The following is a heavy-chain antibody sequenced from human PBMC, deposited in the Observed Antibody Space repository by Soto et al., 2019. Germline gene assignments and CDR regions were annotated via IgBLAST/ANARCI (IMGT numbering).Heavy chain of an antibody. CDR3: AKKSAAAGIAPFYYYYYYMDV. J-gene: IGHJ6*03. CDR1: GFTFSSYA. Sequence: GGSLRLSCAASGFTFSSYAMSWVRQAPGKGLEWVSAISGSGGSTYYADSVKGRFTISRDNSKNTLYLQMNSLRAEDTAVYYCAKKSAAAGIAPFYYYYYYMDVWGKGTTVTVSS. V-gene: IGHV3-23*01. D-gene: IGHD6-13*01. CDR2: ISGSGGST.